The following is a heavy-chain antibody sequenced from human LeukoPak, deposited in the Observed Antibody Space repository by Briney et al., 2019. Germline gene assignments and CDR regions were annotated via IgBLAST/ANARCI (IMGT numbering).Heavy chain of an antibody. Sequence: GGSLRLSCAASGFTFSSYGMHWVRQAPGKGLEWVAFIRYDGSNKYYADSVKGRFTISRDNSKNTLYLQMNSLRAEDTAVYYCARDRKYNWNPGPYYFDYWGQGTLVTVSS. CDR3: ARDRKYNWNPGPYYFDY. D-gene: IGHD1-20*01. CDR1: GFTFSSYG. CDR2: IRYDGSNK. V-gene: IGHV3-30*02. J-gene: IGHJ4*02.